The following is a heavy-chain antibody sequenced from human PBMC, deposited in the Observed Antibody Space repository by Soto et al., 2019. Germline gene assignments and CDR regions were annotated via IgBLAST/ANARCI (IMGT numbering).Heavy chain of an antibody. Sequence: QVHLVQSGAEVKKPGASVRVSCKASGYSFTGNSMHWVRQAPGQGLEWMGWINPTNGGTNYAQRFRVWVTRTRDTSVSTAYMDLNRLKSADTAVYYCLIQRSGVVSCGQGTLVTFSS. CDR1: GYSFTGNS. D-gene: IGHD6-25*01. CDR2: INPTNGGT. J-gene: IGHJ1*01. V-gene: IGHV1-2*04. CDR3: LIQRSGVVS.